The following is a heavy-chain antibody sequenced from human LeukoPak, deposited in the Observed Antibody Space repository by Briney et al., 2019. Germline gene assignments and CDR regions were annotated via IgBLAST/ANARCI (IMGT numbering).Heavy chain of an antibody. V-gene: IGHV4-59*08. CDR3: AMGIAAAGTVDY. CDR2: IYYSGST. J-gene: IGHJ4*02. D-gene: IGHD6-13*01. Sequence: SETLSLTCTVSGYSISTYYWSWIRQPPGKGLEWIGYIYYSGSTHYNPSLKSRVTMSADTSKNQFSLRLSSVTAADTAVYYCAMGIAAAGTVDYWGQGTLVTVSS. CDR1: GYSISTYY.